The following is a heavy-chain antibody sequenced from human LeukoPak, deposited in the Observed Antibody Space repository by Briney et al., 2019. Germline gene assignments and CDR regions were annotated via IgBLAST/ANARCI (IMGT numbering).Heavy chain of an antibody. CDR2: INPSGGST. CDR3: ARDFGSGSRYYYYYGMDV. CDR1: GYTFTSYY. Sequence: GASVKVSCTASGYTFTSYYMHWVRQAPGQGLEWMGIINPSGGSTSYAQKFQGRVTMTRDTSTSTVYMELSSLRSEDTAVYYCARDFGSGSRYYYYYGMDVWGQGTTVTVSS. D-gene: IGHD3-10*01. J-gene: IGHJ6*02. V-gene: IGHV1-46*01.